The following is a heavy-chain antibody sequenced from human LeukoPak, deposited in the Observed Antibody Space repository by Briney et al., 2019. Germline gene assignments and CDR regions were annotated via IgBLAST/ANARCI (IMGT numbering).Heavy chain of an antibody. V-gene: IGHV1-8*01. J-gene: IGHJ4*02. D-gene: IGHD2-2*01. CDR1: GYTFTDHD. CDR2: MNPNSGNT. CDR3: ARFGVCSSTSCYFHYFDY. Sequence: ASVKDSCKASGYTFTDHDINWVRQATGQGLEWMGWMNPNSGNTGYAQKFQGRVTITADESTSTAYMELSSLRSEDTAVYYCARFGVCSSTSCYFHYFDYWGQGTLVTLSS.